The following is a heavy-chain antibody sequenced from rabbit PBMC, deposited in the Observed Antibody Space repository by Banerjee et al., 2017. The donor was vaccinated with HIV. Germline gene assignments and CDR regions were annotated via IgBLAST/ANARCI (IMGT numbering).Heavy chain of an antibody. CDR2: IYGGSGST. D-gene: IGHD7-1*01. Sequence: QLVESGGGLVKPGASLTLTCTAPGSPFSSSDYMGWVRQPPGKGLEWIGIIYGGSGSTDYASWVNGRFTISSHNAQNTLYLQLNSLTAADTATYFCARGDGAYAGYDGLWGQGTLVTVS. J-gene: IGHJ3*01. V-gene: IGHV1S7*01. CDR1: GSPFSSSDY. CDR3: ARGDGAYAGYDGL.